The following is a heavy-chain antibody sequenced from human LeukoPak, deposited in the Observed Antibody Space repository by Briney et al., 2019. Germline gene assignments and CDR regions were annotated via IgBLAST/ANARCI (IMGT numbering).Heavy chain of an antibody. D-gene: IGHD6-6*01. Sequence: PGGSLRLSCAASGFTFSSYGMHWVRQAPGKGLEWVAVISYDGSNKYYADSVKGRFTISRDNSKNTLYLQMNSLRAEDTAVYYCARDLEGQLVLGLDYWGQGTLVTVSS. V-gene: IGHV3-30*03. CDR3: ARDLEGQLVLGLDY. CDR2: ISYDGSNK. CDR1: GFTFSSYG. J-gene: IGHJ4*02.